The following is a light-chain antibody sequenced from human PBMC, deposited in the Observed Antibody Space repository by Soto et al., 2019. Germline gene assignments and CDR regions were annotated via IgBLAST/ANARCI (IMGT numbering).Light chain of an antibody. J-gene: IGLJ1*01. CDR2: EVS. V-gene: IGLV2-14*01. Sequence: QSALTQPASVSGSPGQSITISCTGTSSDVGGYNYVSWYQQHPGKAPKLMIYEVSNRPSGVSNRFSGSNSGNTATLTISGTQAMDEADYYCQAWDSSTAVFGTGTKLTVL. CDR3: QAWDSSTAV. CDR1: SSDVGGYNY.